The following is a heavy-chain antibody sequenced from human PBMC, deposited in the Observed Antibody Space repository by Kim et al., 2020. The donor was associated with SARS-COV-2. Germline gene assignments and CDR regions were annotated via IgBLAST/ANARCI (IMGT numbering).Heavy chain of an antibody. D-gene: IGHD5-12*01. V-gene: IGHV1-69*04. CDR1: GGTFSSYA. CDR3: ARGAVGRDGYKGPYYGMDV. Sequence: SVKVSCKASGGTFSSYAISWVRQALGQGLEWMGRIIPILGIANYAQKFQGRVTITADKSTSTAYMELSSLRSEDTAVYYCARGAVGRDGYKGPYYGMDVWGQGTTVTVSS. J-gene: IGHJ6*02. CDR2: IIPILGIA.